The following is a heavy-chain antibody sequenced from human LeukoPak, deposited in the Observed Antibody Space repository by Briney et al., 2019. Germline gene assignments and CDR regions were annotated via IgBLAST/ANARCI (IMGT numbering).Heavy chain of an antibody. CDR1: GFTFRDFW. V-gene: IGHV3-7*03. D-gene: IGHD1-1*01. Sequence: PGGPLRLSCAASGFTFRDFWMSWVRQAPGKGLGWVANIQQNGILKYSVEGRFTISRDNVNSILYLRINSLRADDTAMYYCARDRDGKDLWGQGTLVTVSS. CDR2: IQQNGILK. CDR3: ARDRDGKDL. J-gene: IGHJ5*02.